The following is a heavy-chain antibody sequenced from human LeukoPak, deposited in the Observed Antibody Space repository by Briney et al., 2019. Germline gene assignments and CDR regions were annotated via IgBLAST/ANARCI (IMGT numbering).Heavy chain of an antibody. V-gene: IGHV3-23*01. CDR2: ITGSGGRT. D-gene: IGHD3-10*01. J-gene: IGHJ2*01. CDR1: GFTFSTYG. CDR3: ARDGMGVIMYFDV. Sequence: GGTLRLSCEVSGFTFSTYGMSWVRQAPGKGLEWVSAITGSGGRTYYADSVKGRFTISRDNSRDRLYLETNSLRAEDTAGYYCARDGMGVIMYFDVWGRGTLVTVSS.